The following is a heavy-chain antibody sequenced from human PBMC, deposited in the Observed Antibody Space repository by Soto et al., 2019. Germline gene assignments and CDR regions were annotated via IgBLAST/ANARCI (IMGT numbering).Heavy chain of an antibody. CDR3: ARSRTGTADFDY. V-gene: IGHV4-31*03. Sequence: SETLSLTCTVSGGSVSSGSYYWSWIRQHPGRGLEWIGYIYYTGNTYYNPSLKSRLAISVDTSKNQFSLKLSSVTAADTAVYYCARSRTGTADFDYWGQGTLVTVSS. D-gene: IGHD1-7*01. J-gene: IGHJ4*02. CDR1: GGSVSSGSYY. CDR2: IYYTGNT.